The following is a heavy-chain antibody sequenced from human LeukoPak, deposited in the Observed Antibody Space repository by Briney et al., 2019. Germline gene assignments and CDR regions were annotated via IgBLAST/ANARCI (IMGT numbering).Heavy chain of an antibody. CDR3: ARGPVTVVTPNYFDY. D-gene: IGHD4-23*01. Sequence: SETLSLTCTVSGGSISSYYWSWIRQPPGKGLEWIGYIYHSGSTYYNPSLKSRVTISVDRSKNQFSLKLSSVTAADTAVYYCARGPVTVVTPNYFDYWGQGTLVTVSS. CDR1: GGSISSYY. CDR2: IYHSGST. V-gene: IGHV4-59*12. J-gene: IGHJ4*02.